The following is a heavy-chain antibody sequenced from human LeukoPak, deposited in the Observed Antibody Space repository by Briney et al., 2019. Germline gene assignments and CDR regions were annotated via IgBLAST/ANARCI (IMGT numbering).Heavy chain of an antibody. Sequence: GGSLRLSCAASGFTFSSYAMSWVRQAPGKGLEWVAVISYDGSNKYYADSVKGRFTISRDNSKNTLYLQMDSLRVEDTAVYYCTRDYRGKDVWGRGTTVTVSS. CDR1: GFTFSSYA. D-gene: IGHD3-16*02. J-gene: IGHJ6*02. CDR2: ISYDGSNK. V-gene: IGHV3-30*03. CDR3: TRDYRGKDV.